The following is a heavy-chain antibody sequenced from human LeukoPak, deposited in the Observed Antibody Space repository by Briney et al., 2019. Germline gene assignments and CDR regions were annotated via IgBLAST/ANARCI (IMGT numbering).Heavy chain of an antibody. D-gene: IGHD6-6*01. CDR1: GGSISTYY. J-gene: IGHJ1*01. V-gene: IGHV4-59*01. CDR3: ARRGAARLHFQN. CDR2: IYHSGST. Sequence: PSETLSLTCTVSGGSISTYYWNWIRQPPGKGLEWIGYIYHSGSTNYNPSLQSRVTISVDTSKNQFSLNLNSVTAADTAVYYCARRGAARLHFQNWGQGTLVTVSS.